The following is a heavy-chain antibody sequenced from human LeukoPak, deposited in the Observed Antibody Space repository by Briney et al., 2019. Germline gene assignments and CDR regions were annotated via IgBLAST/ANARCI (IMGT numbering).Heavy chain of an antibody. D-gene: IGHD3-10*01. CDR1: GFTFSTYA. V-gene: IGHV3-23*01. CDR3: AKGPSGSYYGFDM. Sequence: GGSLRLSCVVSGFTFSTYAMSWVRQAPGKGLEWVSGISGSGGSTYYADSVKGRVTISRDNSKNTLYLQMNSLRAGDTAVYYCAKGPSGSYYGFDMWGQGAMVTVSS. CDR2: ISGSGGST. J-gene: IGHJ3*02.